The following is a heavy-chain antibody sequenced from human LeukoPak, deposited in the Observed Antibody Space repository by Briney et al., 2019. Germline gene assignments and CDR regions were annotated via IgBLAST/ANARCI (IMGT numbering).Heavy chain of an antibody. CDR1: GGAFSGYY. V-gene: IGHV4-34*01. CDR3: ALGYCSGGSCYSDAFDI. CDR2: INHSGST. J-gene: IGHJ3*02. Sequence: SETLSLTCAVYGGAFSGYYWSWIRQPPGKGLEWIGEINHSGSTNYNPSLKSRVTISVDTSKNQFSLKLSSVTAAGTAVYYCALGYCSGGSCYSDAFDIWGQGTMVTVSS. D-gene: IGHD2-15*01.